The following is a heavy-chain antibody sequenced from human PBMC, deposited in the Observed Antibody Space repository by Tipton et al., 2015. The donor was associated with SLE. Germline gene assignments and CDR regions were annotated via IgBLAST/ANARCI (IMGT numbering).Heavy chain of an antibody. J-gene: IGHJ4*02. D-gene: IGHD1-26*01. CDR3: VRDGPSGSYSDY. Sequence: SLRLSCEASGFTVSRSYMSWVRQAPGKGLEWVSIIYSAGNTFYVDSAKGRFTISRDNSKNTLNLQMNSLRVEDTAVYYCVRDGPSGSYSDYWGQGTLVTVSS. V-gene: IGHV3-66*02. CDR2: IYSAGNT. CDR1: GFTVSRSY.